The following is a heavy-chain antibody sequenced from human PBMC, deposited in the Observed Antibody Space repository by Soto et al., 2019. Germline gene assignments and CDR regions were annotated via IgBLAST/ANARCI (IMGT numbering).Heavy chain of an antibody. V-gene: IGHV3-30*03. J-gene: IGHJ4*02. CDR2: ISYDGSNK. CDR3: ARSGYSYGYYFDY. CDR1: GFTFSSYG. D-gene: IGHD5-18*01. Sequence: QVQLVESGGGVVQPGRSLRLSCAASGFTFSSYGMHWVRQAPGKGLEWVAVISYDGSNKYYADSVKGRFTISRDNSKNTLYLQMSSLRAEDTAVYYCARSGYSYGYYFDYWGQGTLVTVSS.